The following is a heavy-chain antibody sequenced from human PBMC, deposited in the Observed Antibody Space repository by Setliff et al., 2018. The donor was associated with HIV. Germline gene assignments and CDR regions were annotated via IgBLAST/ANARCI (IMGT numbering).Heavy chain of an antibody. CDR3: ARSRSMDV. Sequence: GASVKVSCKASGYTFINYGIHWVRQPPGQRPQWMGWIIAGDGRTKYSQDFQCRVTFTSDTSATTAYMELSSLRSEYTAVYYCARSRSMDVWGQGTSVTVSS. CDR2: IIAGDGRT. V-gene: IGHV1-3*01. J-gene: IGHJ6*02. CDR1: GYTFINYG.